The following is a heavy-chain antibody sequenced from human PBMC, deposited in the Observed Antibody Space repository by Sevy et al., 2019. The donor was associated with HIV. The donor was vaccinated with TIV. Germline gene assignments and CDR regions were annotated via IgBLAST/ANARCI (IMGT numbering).Heavy chain of an antibody. D-gene: IGHD2-21*01. J-gene: IGHJ4*02. CDR2: MYSSGNT. CDR3: ARIGGIVDRAFDY. V-gene: IGHV4-39*01. CDR1: GGSISSSSYD. Sequence: SETLSLTCTVSGGSISSSSYDWGWIRQPPGKGLEWIGSMYSSGNTYYNPSLKRRVTILVDTSKNQISLKLTSVTASDTAVYYCARIGGIVDRAFDYWGQGTLVTVSS.